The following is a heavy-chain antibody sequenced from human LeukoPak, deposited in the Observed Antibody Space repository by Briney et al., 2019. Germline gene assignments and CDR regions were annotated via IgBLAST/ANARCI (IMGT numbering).Heavy chain of an antibody. CDR2: ISHDGSNK. D-gene: IGHD2-2*01. CDR1: GFTFSSYA. CDR3: ARGLGVRRYCSSTSCYANWFDP. Sequence: GGSLRLSCAASGFTFSSYAMHWVRQAPGKGLEWVAVISHDGSNKYYADSVKGRFTISRDNSKNTLYLQMNSLRAEDTAVYYCARGLGVRRYCSSTSCYANWFDPWGQGTLVTVSS. J-gene: IGHJ5*02. V-gene: IGHV3-30*04.